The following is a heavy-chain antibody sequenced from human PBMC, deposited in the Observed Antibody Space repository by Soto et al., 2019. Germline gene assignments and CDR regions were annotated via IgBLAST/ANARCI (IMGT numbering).Heavy chain of an antibody. Sequence: QVQLQESGPGLVKPSETLSLTCTVSGGSISSYYWSWIRQPPGKGLEWIGYIYYSGSTNYNPSLQSRVTIPVYTSKTQSSLKLSSVTAADTAVYYCARDRGYPETYGMDVWGQGTTVTVSS. CDR1: GGSISSYY. J-gene: IGHJ6*02. CDR2: IYYSGST. D-gene: IGHD3-10*01. V-gene: IGHV4-59*01. CDR3: ARDRGYPETYGMDV.